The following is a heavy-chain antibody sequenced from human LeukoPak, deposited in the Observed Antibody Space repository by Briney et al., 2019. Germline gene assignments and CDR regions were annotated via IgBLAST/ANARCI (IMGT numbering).Heavy chain of an antibody. CDR1: GFTFSSYA. V-gene: IGHV3-74*01. Sequence: PGGSLRLSCSASGFTFSSYAMHWVRHAPGKGLVWVSRINDDGSITSYADSVKGRFTISRDNAKNTLYLQMNSLRAEDTAIYYCASNDGSGSLSFDFWGQGTLVTVSS. CDR2: INDDGSIT. J-gene: IGHJ4*02. CDR3: ASNDGSGSLSFDF. D-gene: IGHD3-10*01.